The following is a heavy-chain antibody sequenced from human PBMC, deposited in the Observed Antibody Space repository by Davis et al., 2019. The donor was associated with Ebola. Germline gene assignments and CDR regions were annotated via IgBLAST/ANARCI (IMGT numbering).Heavy chain of an antibody. J-gene: IGHJ6*02. D-gene: IGHD2-21*02. Sequence: GGSLRLSCAASGFTFSSYAMSWVRQAPGKGLEWVSAISGSGGSTYYADSVKGRFTISRDNSKNTLYLQMNSLRAEDTAVYYCARDSGDYGEYGMDVWGQGTTVTVSS. CDR2: ISGSGGST. V-gene: IGHV3-23*01. CDR3: ARDSGDYGEYGMDV. CDR1: GFTFSSYA.